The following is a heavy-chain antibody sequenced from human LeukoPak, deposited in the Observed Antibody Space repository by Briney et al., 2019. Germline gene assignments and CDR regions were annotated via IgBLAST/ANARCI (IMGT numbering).Heavy chain of an antibody. CDR2: ISSSGSTI. CDR3: ARVAGSGYLVDY. Sequence: GGSLRLSCAASGSTFSDYYMSWIRQAPGKGLEWVSYISSSGSTIYYADSVKGRFTISRDNAKNSLYLQMDSLRAEDTALYYCARVAGSGYLVDYWGRGTLVTVSS. J-gene: IGHJ4*02. V-gene: IGHV3-11*01. D-gene: IGHD3-22*01. CDR1: GSTFSDYY.